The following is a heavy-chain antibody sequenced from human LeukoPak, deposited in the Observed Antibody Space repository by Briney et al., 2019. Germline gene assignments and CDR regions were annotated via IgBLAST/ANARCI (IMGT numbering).Heavy chain of an antibody. CDR1: GGSISSGGYS. D-gene: IGHD6-13*01. Sequence: KPSETLSLTCAVSGGSISSGGYSWSWIRQPPGKGLEWIGYIYHSGSTYYNPSLKSRVTISVDRSKNQFSLKLSSVTAADTAVYYCARVVAARSWFDPWGQGTLVTVSS. CDR2: IYHSGST. CDR3: ARVVAARSWFDP. V-gene: IGHV4-30-2*01. J-gene: IGHJ5*02.